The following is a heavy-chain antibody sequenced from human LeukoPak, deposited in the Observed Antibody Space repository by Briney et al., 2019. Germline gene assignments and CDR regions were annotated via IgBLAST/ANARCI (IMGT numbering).Heavy chain of an antibody. CDR3: ARAGEGFDT. CDR1: GFIFSNYG. Sequence: PGGSLRLSCAASGFIFSNYGMHWVRQAPGKGLEWVAVIWYDASNKYYGDSVKGRFTISRDNSKNTLYLQMSSLRAEDTAIYYCARAGEGFDTWGQGTKVTVSS. V-gene: IGHV3-33*01. J-gene: IGHJ3*02. D-gene: IGHD3-10*01. CDR2: IWYDASNK.